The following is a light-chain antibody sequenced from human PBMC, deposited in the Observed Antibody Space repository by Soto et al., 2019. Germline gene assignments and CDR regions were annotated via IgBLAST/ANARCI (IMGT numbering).Light chain of an antibody. CDR2: DVS. V-gene: IGLV2-14*03. CDR1: SSDVGGYNY. CDR3: SSYTRSITLV. J-gene: IGLJ3*02. Sequence: QSALTQPASVSGSPGQSITISCTGTSSDVGGYNYVSWYQQHPGTAPKLLIYDVSNRPSGVSYRFSGSKSGNTASLTIFGLEAEDEADYYCSSYTRSITLVFGGGTKLTVL.